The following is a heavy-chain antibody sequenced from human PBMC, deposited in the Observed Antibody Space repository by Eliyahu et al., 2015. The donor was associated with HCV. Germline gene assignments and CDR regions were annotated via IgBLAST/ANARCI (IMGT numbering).Heavy chain of an antibody. CDR2: ISGSGGST. CDR3: AKAPRGFGVVIYY. CDR1: GFPFSSYA. J-gene: IGHJ4*02. D-gene: IGHD3-3*01. V-gene: IGHV3-23*01. Sequence: EVQLLESGGGLVQPGGSLRLSCAASGFPFSSYAMSWVRQAPGKGLEWVSAISGSGGSTYYADSVKGRFTISRDNSKNTLYLQMNSLRAEDTAVYYCAKAPRGFGVVIYYWGQGTLVTVSS.